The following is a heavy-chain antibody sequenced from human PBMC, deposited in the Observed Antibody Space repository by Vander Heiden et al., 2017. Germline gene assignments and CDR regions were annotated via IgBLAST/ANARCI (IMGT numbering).Heavy chain of an antibody. D-gene: IGHD2-21*02. CDR3: ARQRYCGGDCYYSDF. J-gene: IGHJ4*02. V-gene: IGHV3-48*02. Sequence: EVNLLESGGGLVQPGVSLRLSCAASGFIFGTYSMGWVRQAPGKGLEWVSYINTGSTTIKYADSVKGRATISRDNAKDSLFLLMNSLRHEDTAMYYCARQRYCGGDCYYSDFWGQGTLVTVSS. CDR1: GFIFGTYS. CDR2: INTGSTTI.